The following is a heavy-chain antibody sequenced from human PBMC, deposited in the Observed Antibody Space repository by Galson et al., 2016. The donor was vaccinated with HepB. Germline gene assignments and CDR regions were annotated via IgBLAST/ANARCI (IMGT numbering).Heavy chain of an antibody. Sequence: SLRLSCAASGFTFSNYAMTWVRQAPGKGLEWVSGISGSGANTHYANAVKGRFTISRDNSNNTPYLQVNSLRAEDTALYFCARYSNSWAPFDYWGQGRLVTVSS. D-gene: IGHD6-13*01. CDR1: GFTFSNYA. CDR2: ISGSGANT. J-gene: IGHJ4*02. V-gene: IGHV3-23*01. CDR3: ARYSNSWAPFDY.